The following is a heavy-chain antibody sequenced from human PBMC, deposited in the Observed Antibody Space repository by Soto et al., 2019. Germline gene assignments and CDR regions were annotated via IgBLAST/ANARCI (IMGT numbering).Heavy chain of an antibody. CDR3: AKDAISMVRGVNNRFDP. CDR1: GFTFSSYA. J-gene: IGHJ5*02. D-gene: IGHD3-10*01. CDR2: ISGGGGVST. V-gene: IGHV3-23*01. Sequence: EVQLLESGGGLVQPGGSLTLSCAASGFTFSSYAMTWVRQAPGKGLEWVSGISGGGGVSTYYADSVKGRFTISRDNSMNTLYLQMNRLRAEDTAVYYSAKDAISMVRGVNNRFDPLGQGTLVTVSS.